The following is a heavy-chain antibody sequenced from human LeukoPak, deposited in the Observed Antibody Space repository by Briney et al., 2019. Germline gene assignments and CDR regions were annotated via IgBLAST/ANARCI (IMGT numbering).Heavy chain of an antibody. CDR2: ISAYNGNT. Sequence: GASVKVSCKASGYTFTSYGISWVRQAPGQGLEWMGWISAYNGNTYYAQKLQGRVTMTTDTSTSTAYMELRSLRSDDTAVYYCARYDYYDSSASTYYYYYIDVWGKGTTVTVSS. D-gene: IGHD3-22*01. J-gene: IGHJ6*03. CDR3: ARYDYYDSSASTYYYYYIDV. V-gene: IGHV1-18*01. CDR1: GYTFTSYG.